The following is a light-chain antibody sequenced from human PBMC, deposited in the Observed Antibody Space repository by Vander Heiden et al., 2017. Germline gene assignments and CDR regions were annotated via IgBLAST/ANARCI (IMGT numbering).Light chain of an antibody. V-gene: IGLV3-21*02. CDR1: NLRIKT. Sequence: SYGLTQPPSVSVAPGQTARITCGGNNLRIKTVHWYQQKPGPAPLLFVYDERDRSSGIPQRFSDSNSGSTATLTTDRVEAGDEADYYCQMWDANSDHLLFGGGTKLIVL. CDR2: DER. J-gene: IGLJ2*01. CDR3: QMWDANSDHLL.